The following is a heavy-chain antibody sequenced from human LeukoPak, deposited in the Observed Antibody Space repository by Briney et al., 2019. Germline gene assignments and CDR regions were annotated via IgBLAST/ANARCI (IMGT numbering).Heavy chain of an antibody. D-gene: IGHD2/OR15-2a*01. CDR1: GFTFSSYA. Sequence: GGSLRLSCAVSGFTFSSYAMSWVRQAPGKGLEWVSAISGSGGTTYYADSVKGRFTISRDNSKNTLYLQMNSLRAEDTAVYHCAGSNTYYYYYMDVWGKGTTVTVSS. CDR2: ISGSGGTT. V-gene: IGHV3-23*01. J-gene: IGHJ6*03. CDR3: AGSNTYYYYYMDV.